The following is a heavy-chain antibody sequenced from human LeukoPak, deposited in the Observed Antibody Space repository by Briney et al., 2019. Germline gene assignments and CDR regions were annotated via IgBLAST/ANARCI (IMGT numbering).Heavy chain of an antibody. CDR1: GYSFTSYW. CDR3: ARHQSSSWYPTLEY. Sequence: GESLKISCKGSGYSFTSYWIAWVRQMPGKGLEWMGIIYPGDSDTRNSPSFQGQVTISADKSISTAYLQWSSLKASDTAMYYCARHQSSSWYPTLEYWGQGTLVTVSS. D-gene: IGHD6-13*01. V-gene: IGHV5-51*01. J-gene: IGHJ4*02. CDR2: IYPGDSDT.